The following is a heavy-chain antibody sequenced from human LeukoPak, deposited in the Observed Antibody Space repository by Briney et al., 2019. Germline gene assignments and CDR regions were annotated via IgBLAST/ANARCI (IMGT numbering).Heavy chain of an antibody. CDR3: ANDRYCSGGSCYSYYYYYMDV. CDR1: GFTFSSYA. D-gene: IGHD2-15*01. Sequence: GGSLRLSCAASGFTFSSYAMSWVRQAPGKGLEWVSAISGSGGSTYYADSVKGRFTISRDNSKNTLYLQMNSLRAEDTAVYYCANDRYCSGGSCYSYYYYYMDVWGKGTTVTVSS. CDR2: ISGSGGST. V-gene: IGHV3-23*01. J-gene: IGHJ6*03.